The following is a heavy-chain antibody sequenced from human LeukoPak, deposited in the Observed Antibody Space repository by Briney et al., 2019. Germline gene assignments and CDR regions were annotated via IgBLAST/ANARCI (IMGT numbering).Heavy chain of an antibody. CDR2: IYHSGST. Sequence: SETLSLTCTVSGGSISTYYWSWIRQPPGKGLEWIGHIYHSGSTNYNPSLKSRVTISVDTSKNQFSLKLSSVTAADTAVYYCARHNDYYDSPFDYWGQGTLVTVSS. J-gene: IGHJ4*02. D-gene: IGHD3-22*01. CDR3: ARHNDYYDSPFDY. V-gene: IGHV4-59*08. CDR1: GGSISTYY.